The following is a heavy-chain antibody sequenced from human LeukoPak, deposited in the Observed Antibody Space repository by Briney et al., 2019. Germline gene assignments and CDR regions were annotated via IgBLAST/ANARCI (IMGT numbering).Heavy chain of an antibody. V-gene: IGHV4-34*01. CDR3: ARGLMSSTSLDV. J-gene: IGHJ6*04. D-gene: IGHD2-2*01. CDR2: INHSGST. Sequence: SETLSLTCAVYGGPFSGYYWSWIRQPPGKGLEWIGEINHSGSTNYNPSLKSRVTISVDTSKNQFSLKLSSVTAADTAVYYCARGLMSSTSLDVWGKGTTVTVSS. CDR1: GGPFSGYY.